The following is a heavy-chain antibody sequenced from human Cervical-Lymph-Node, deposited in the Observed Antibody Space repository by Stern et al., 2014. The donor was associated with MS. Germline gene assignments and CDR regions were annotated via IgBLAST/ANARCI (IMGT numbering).Heavy chain of an antibody. J-gene: IGHJ6*02. CDR1: GYTFTNYY. V-gene: IGHV1-46*01. D-gene: IGHD6-19*01. Sequence: VQLVESGAEVKKPGASGKVSCKASGYTFTNYYMHWVRQAPGHGLEWMAIINPSGGSTSYAQKFQGRVTMTRDTSTSTVYMELSSLRSEDTAVYYCAREVAGHRLGMMDVWGQGTTVTVSS. CDR2: INPSGGST. CDR3: AREVAGHRLGMMDV.